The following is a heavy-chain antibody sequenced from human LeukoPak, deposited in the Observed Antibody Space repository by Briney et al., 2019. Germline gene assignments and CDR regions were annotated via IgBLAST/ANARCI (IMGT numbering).Heavy chain of an antibody. CDR3: IRDFRSADL. CDR1: GFTFSNYW. Sequence: GGSLRLSCVAAGFTFSNYWMHWVRQPPGKGLVWVSRIYVDGRTTNYADSVKGRFTISRDNAKNTVYLEMNSLSVEDTATYYCIRDFRSADLWGQGTLVTVTS. J-gene: IGHJ5*02. V-gene: IGHV3-74*01. CDR2: IYVDGRTT.